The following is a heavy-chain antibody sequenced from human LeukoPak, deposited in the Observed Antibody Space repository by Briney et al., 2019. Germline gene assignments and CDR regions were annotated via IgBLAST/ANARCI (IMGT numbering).Heavy chain of an antibody. D-gene: IGHD2-15*01. V-gene: IGHV1-69*04. CDR1: GGTFSSYA. Sequence: GASVKVSCKASGGTFSSYAISWVRQAPGQGLEWMGRIIPILGIANYAQKYQGRVTITADESTTTAYMELSSLRFQDTAVYYCARGTTLEFWGQGTLVIVSS. CDR2: IIPILGIA. CDR3: ARGTTLEF. J-gene: IGHJ4*02.